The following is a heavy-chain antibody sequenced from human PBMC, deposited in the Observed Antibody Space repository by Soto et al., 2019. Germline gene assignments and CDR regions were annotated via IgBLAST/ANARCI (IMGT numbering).Heavy chain of an antibody. CDR2: IYYSGST. CDR1: GGSISSGDYY. Sequence: QVQLQESGPGLVKPSQTLSLTCTVSGGSISSGDYYWSWIRQPPGKGLEWIGYIYYSGSTYYNPSLKSRVTISVDTSKNPFSLKLSSVTAADTAVYYCARGILQEYYYYGMDVWGQGTTVTVSS. D-gene: IGHD1-1*01. V-gene: IGHV4-30-4*01. CDR3: ARGILQEYYYYGMDV. J-gene: IGHJ6*02.